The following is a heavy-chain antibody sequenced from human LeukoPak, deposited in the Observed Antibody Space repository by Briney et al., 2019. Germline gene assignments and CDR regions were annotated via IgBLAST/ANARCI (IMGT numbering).Heavy chain of an antibody. V-gene: IGHV4-59*08. Sequence: SETLSLTCTVSGGSISSYYWSLIRQPPGKGLEWIGYIYYTGTTNYNPSPKNRVTISADTSKNQFSLKLNSVTAADTAVYYCASILDGMDVWGQGTTVSVSS. CDR3: ASILDGMDV. CDR1: GGSISSYY. CDR2: IYYTGTT. J-gene: IGHJ6*02.